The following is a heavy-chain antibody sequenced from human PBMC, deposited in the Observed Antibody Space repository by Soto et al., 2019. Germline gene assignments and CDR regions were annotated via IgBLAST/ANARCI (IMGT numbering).Heavy chain of an antibody. CDR2: ISAYNGNT. J-gene: IGHJ3*02. D-gene: IGHD6-19*01. CDR3: ARDHSSGWYPDAFDI. Sequence: GASVKVSCKASGYTFTSYGISWVRQAPGQGLEWMGWISAYNGNTNYAQKLQGRVTMTTDTSTSTAYMELRSLGSDDTAVYYCARDHSSGWYPDAFDIWGQGTMVTVSS. CDR1: GYTFTSYG. V-gene: IGHV1-18*04.